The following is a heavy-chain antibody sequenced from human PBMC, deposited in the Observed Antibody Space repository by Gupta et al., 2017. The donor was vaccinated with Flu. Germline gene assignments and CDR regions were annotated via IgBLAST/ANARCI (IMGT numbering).Heavy chain of an antibody. CDR2: IYRGVTT. V-gene: IGHV4-59*02. CDR3: VQTTGWPGLDG. J-gene: IGHJ4*02. CDR1: GENVNRFY. D-gene: IGHD1-1*01. Sequence: QLHPQQSGPRQVKPSEPVSLTCTVSGENVNRFYYTWVRQPPGKGLEWIGHIYRGVTTKCNPGLRNRVSISVAPVRNEVSLQVMSITAADTAVYFCVQTTGWPGLDGWGQGALVVVSA.